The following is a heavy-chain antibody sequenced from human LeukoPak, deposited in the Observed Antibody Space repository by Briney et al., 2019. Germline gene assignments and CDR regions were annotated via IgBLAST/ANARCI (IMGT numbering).Heavy chain of an antibody. J-gene: IGHJ6*02. CDR1: GFTFSSYG. V-gene: IGHV3-33*01. D-gene: IGHD6-13*01. Sequence: GGSLRLSCAASGFTFSSYGMHWVRQAPGKGLEWVAVIWYDGSNKYYADSVKGRLTISRDNSKNTLYLQMNSLRAEDTAVYYCAREGAAAKDYYYYYGMDVWGQGTTVTVSS. CDR3: AREGAAAKDYYYYYGMDV. CDR2: IWYDGSNK.